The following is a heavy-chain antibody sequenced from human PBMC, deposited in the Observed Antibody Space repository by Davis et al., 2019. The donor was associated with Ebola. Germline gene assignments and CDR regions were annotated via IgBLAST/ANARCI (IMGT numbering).Heavy chain of an antibody. Sequence: ASVKVSCKASGYTFTSYYMHWVRQAPGQGLEWMGIINPSGGSTSYAQKFQGRVTMTRDTSTSTVYMELSSLRAEDTAVYFCARDVPGYYGMDVWGQGTTVIVSS. D-gene: IGHD3-10*02. CDR2: INPSGGST. V-gene: IGHV1-46*01. CDR3: ARDVPGYYGMDV. J-gene: IGHJ6*02. CDR1: GYTFTSYY.